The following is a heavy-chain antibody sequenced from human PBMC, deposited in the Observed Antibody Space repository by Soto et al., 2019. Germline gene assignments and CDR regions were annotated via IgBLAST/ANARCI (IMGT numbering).Heavy chain of an antibody. CDR2: IDPSDSYT. CDR1: GYRFPSYW. Sequence: PGESLKISCKGSGYRFPSYWISWVRQMPGKGLEWMGRIDPSDSYTNYSPSFQGHVTISADKSISTAYLQWSSLKASDTAMYYCARLLLSRVDFDPWGQGTLVTVSS. D-gene: IGHD3-16*02. J-gene: IGHJ5*02. CDR3: ARLLLSRVDFDP. V-gene: IGHV5-10-1*01.